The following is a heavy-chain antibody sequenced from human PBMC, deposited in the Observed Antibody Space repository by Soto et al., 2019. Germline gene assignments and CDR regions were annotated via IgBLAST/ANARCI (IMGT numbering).Heavy chain of an antibody. V-gene: IGHV3-20*01. D-gene: IGHD3-3*01. Sequence: EVQLVESGGGVVRPGGSLRLSCAASGFTFDDYGMSWVREVPGKGLEWVAGVSWNGGIIGYADPVKGRFTISRDNAKXXLYLXXSSLRAEXXXXYRCARSNYYNDFWSPYDYWGQGTLVTVPS. CDR3: ARSNYYNDFWSPYDY. CDR2: VSWNGGII. CDR1: GFTFDDYG. J-gene: IGHJ4*02.